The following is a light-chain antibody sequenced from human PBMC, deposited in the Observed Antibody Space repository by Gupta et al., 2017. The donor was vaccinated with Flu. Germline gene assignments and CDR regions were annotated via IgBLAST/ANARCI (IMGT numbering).Light chain of an antibody. CDR2: EKS. V-gene: IGKV1-33*01. J-gene: IGKJ2*01. CDR1: QDIARY. Sequence: DSPSITSQSSQDIARYLNWDWLKPGKAQKLLIKEKSHLQPGVPSPFSGSGSGSDFTFTISGRQAEDVETYFCLQNDTRPPYTFGQGTQVDI. CDR3: LQNDTRPPYT.